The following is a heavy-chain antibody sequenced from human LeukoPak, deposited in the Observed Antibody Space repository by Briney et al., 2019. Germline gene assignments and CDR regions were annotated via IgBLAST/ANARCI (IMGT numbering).Heavy chain of an antibody. D-gene: IGHD1-26*01. CDR3: ARHLMGVIDY. CDR1: GGSISSYY. Sequence: PSETLSLTCTVSGGSISSYYWSWIRQPPGKGLEWIGYIYTSGSTNYNPSLKSRVTISVDTSKNQFSLKLSSVTAADTAVYYCARHLMGVIDYWSQGTLVTVSS. CDR2: IYTSGST. V-gene: IGHV4-4*09. J-gene: IGHJ4*02.